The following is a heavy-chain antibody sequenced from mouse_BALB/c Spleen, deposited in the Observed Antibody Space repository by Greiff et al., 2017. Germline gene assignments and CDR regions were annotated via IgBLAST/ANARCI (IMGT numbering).Heavy chain of an antibody. Sequence: EVKVEESGPGLVKPSQSLSLTCTVTGYSITSDYAWNWIRQFPGNKLEWMGYISYSGSTSYNPSLKSRISITRDTSKNQFFLQLNSVTTEDTATYYCARSGNGGYAMDYWGQGTSVTVSS. D-gene: IGHD2-1*01. CDR1: GYSITSDYA. J-gene: IGHJ4*01. V-gene: IGHV3-2*02. CDR2: ISYSGST. CDR3: ARSGNGGYAMDY.